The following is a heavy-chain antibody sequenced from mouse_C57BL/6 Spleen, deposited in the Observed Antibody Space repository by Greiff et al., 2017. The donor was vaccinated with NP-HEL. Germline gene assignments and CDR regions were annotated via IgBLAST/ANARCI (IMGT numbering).Heavy chain of an antibody. Sequence: EVKLVESGGGLVKPGGSLKLSCAASGFTFSDYGMHWVRQAPEKGLEWVAYISSGSSTIYYADTVKGRFTISRDNAKYTLILQMTSLRSEDTAMYYCAGGGLLTPDWLAYWGQGTLVTVSA. CDR3: AGGGLLTPDWLAY. V-gene: IGHV5-17*01. CDR1: GFTFSDYG. CDR2: ISSGSSTI. J-gene: IGHJ3*01. D-gene: IGHD4-1*01.